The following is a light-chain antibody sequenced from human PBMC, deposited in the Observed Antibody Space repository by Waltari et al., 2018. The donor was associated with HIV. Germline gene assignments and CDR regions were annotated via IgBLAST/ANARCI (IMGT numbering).Light chain of an antibody. V-gene: IGLV2-14*01. CDR2: EVI. Sequence: QSALTQPASVSGSPGQSIPISCPGTSSDVGSYKYVSWYQQHPDKVPKLIIYEVINRPSGVSNRFSGSKSGNTASLTISGLQTEDEADYYCSSYTSAETVVFGVGTRVTVL. CDR3: SSYTSAETVV. CDR1: SSDVGSYKY. J-gene: IGLJ1*01.